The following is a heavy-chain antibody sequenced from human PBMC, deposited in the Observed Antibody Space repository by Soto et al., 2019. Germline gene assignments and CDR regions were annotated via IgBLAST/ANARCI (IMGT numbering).Heavy chain of an antibody. CDR2: IYYSGST. D-gene: IGHD2-2*01. Sequence: QVQLQESGPGLVKPSQTLSLTCTVSGGSISSGGYYWSWIRQHPGKGLEWIGYIYYSGSTYYNPSLKSRVXXSXDXXKNQFSLKLSSVTAADTAVYYCARELVVVPAALDYWGQGTLVTVSS. J-gene: IGHJ4*02. CDR1: GGSISSGGYY. V-gene: IGHV4-31*03. CDR3: ARELVVVPAALDY.